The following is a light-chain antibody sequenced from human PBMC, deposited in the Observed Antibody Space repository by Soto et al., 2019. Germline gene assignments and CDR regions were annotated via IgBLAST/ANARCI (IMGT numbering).Light chain of an antibody. CDR2: DVR. J-gene: IGLJ3*02. CDR3: SSYTTTTPWV. CDR1: SRDFGGYNY. Sequence: QSALTQPASVSGSPGQAITISCTGSSRDFGGYNYISWYQQHPGKAPKVMIYDVRSRPSGVSDRFSGSKSGNTASLTISGLQAEDEADYYCSSYTTTTPWVFGGGTKLTVL. V-gene: IGLV2-14*01.